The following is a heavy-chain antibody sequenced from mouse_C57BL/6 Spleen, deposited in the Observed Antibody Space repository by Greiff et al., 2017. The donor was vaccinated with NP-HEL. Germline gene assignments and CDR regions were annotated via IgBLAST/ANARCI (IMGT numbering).Heavy chain of an antibody. CDR2: IYPGDGDT. CDR3: ARSLSTVVADY. Sequence: QVTLKVSGAELVKPGASVKISCKASGYAFSSYWMNWVKQRPGKGLEWIGQIYPGDGDTNYNGKFKGKATLTADKSSSTAYMQLSSLTSEDSAVYFCARSLSTVVADYWGQGTTLTVSS. D-gene: IGHD1-1*01. V-gene: IGHV1-80*01. J-gene: IGHJ2*01. CDR1: GYAFSSYW.